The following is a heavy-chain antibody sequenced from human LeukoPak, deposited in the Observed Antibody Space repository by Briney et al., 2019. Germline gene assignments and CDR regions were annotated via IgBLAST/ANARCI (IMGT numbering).Heavy chain of an antibody. CDR3: AKVHSISWYEIRDY. V-gene: IGHV3-23*01. CDR1: RFTFCSYA. Sequence: GESLSLSCAASRFTFCSYAVSGVRQARGKELEWGSAIIGSGVSTYYADSVKGRITISRDKSKDTLYLQMNSLRAEDTAVYYCAKVHSISWYEIRDYWGQGPLVTVS. D-gene: IGHD6-13*01. CDR2: IIGSGVST. J-gene: IGHJ4*02.